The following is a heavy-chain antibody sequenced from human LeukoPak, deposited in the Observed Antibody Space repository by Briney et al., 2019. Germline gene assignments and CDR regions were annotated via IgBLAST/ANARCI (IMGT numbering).Heavy chain of an antibody. CDR1: GFTFSSYG. J-gene: IGHJ6*03. Sequence: GGSLRLSCAASGFTFSSYGMHWVGQAPGKGLEWVAFIRYDGSNKYYADSGKGRFTISRDNSKNTLYLQMNSLRAEDTAVYYCAKVSFEAYYDILTGYYTPHPHYYYYSMDVWGKGTTVTISS. D-gene: IGHD3-9*01. CDR3: AKVSFEAYYDILTGYYTPHPHYYYYSMDV. V-gene: IGHV3-30*02. CDR2: IRYDGSNK.